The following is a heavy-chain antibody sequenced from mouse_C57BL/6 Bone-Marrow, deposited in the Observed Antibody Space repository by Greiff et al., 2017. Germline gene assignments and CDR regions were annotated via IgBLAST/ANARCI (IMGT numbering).Heavy chain of an antibody. V-gene: IGHV1-55*01. J-gene: IGHJ1*03. CDR1: GYTFTSYW. CDR3: ARYYYGSSYGWYFDV. CDR2: IYPGSGST. D-gene: IGHD1-1*01. Sequence: QVQLQQPGAELVKPGASVKMSCKASGYTFTSYWITWVKQRPGQGLEWIGDIYPGSGSTNYNEKFKSKATLTVDTSSSTAYMQLSSLTSEDSAVYYCARYYYGSSYGWYFDVWGTGTTVTVSS.